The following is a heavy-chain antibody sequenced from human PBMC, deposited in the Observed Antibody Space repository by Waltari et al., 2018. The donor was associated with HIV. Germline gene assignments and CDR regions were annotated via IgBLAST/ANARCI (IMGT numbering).Heavy chain of an antibody. CDR3: ARGWDTARVAGDYFGMDV. V-gene: IGHV4-31*03. D-gene: IGHD5-18*01. CDR2: IYDSEYT. CDR1: GGSIGIGPYY. Sequence: QVQLQESGPGLVRPPQTLSLTCTVSGGSIGIGPYYWSWTRQHPGQGLEWIGYIYDSEYTFYNPTLKVRVAMSVETSKNQFSLRLNSVTAADTAVYYCARGWDTARVAGDYFGMDVWGQGTTVTVSS. J-gene: IGHJ6*02.